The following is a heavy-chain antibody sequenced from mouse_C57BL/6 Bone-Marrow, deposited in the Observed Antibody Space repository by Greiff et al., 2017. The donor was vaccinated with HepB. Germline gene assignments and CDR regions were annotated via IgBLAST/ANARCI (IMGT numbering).Heavy chain of an antibody. Sequence: QVQLQQSGAELVKPGASVKLSCKASGYTFTEYTIHWVKQRSGQGLEWIGWFYPGSGSIKYNEKFKDKATLTADKSSSTVYMELSRLTSEDSAVYFCARPGSLYYYGSSYGKIFDYWGQGTTLTVSS. V-gene: IGHV1-62-2*01. J-gene: IGHJ2*01. CDR2: FYPGSGSI. CDR1: GYTFTEYT. D-gene: IGHD1-1*01. CDR3: ARPGSLYYYGSSYGKIFDY.